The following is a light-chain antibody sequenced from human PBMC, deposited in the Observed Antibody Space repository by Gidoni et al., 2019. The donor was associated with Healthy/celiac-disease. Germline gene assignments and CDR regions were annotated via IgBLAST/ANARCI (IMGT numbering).Light chain of an antibody. CDR2: GAS. V-gene: IGKV3-15*01. CDR3: QQYNNWPLRT. J-gene: IGKJ1*01. CDR1: QSVNSN. Sequence: EIVMTQSPATLSVSPGERATLSCRASQSVNSNLAWYQQKPGQAPRLLIYGASTRANGIPARFSGSGSGTEFTLTISSLQSEDFAVYYCQQYNNWPLRTFGQGTKVEIK.